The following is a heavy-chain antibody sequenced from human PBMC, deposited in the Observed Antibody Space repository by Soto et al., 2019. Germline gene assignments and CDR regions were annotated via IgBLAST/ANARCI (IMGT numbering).Heavy chain of an antibody. CDR2: IIPIFGIA. CDR1: GGTFSSYA. CDR3: ARDYPAGDFWSGYSPY. J-gene: IGHJ4*02. V-gene: IGHV1-69*10. Sequence: GASVKVSCKASGGTFSSYAISWVRQAPGQGLEWMGGIIPIFGIANYAQKFQGRVTITADKSTSTAYMELSSLRSEDTAVYYCARDYPAGDFWSGYSPYWGQGTLVTVSS. D-gene: IGHD3-3*01.